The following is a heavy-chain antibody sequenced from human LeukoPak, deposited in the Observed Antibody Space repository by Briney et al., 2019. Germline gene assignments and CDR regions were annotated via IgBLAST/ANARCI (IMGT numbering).Heavy chain of an antibody. CDR2: INPSGGST. V-gene: IGHV1-46*01. CDR3: ARDERGYYDILTGYYPFDY. D-gene: IGHD3-9*01. Sequence: APVKVSCKASGYSFTSYYMHWVRQAPGQGLEWMGIINPSGGSTSYAQKFQGRVTMTRDTSTSTVYMELSSLRSEDTAVYYCARDERGYYDILTGYYPFDYWGQGTLVTVSS. J-gene: IGHJ4*02. CDR1: GYSFTSYY.